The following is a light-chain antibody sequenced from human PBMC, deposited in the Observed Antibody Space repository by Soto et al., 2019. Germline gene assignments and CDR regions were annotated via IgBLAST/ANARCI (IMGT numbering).Light chain of an antibody. J-gene: IGKJ1*01. CDR2: GVS. CDR1: QSLTSSY. V-gene: IGKV3-20*01. Sequence: EIVLTHSPGTLSLSPCETADLSVSASQSLTSSYLAWYQQRPGQAPSLLIYGVSSRATGIPDRFSGSGSGTDFTLTITRLEPEDFAVYYCQHYGYSLWTFGQGTKVDI. CDR3: QHYGYSLWT.